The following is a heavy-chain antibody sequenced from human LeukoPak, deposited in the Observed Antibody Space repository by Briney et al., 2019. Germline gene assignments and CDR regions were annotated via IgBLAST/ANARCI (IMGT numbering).Heavy chain of an antibody. J-gene: IGHJ5*02. Sequence: ASVKVSCKASGYTFTSYDINWVRQATGQGLEWMGWMNPNSGNTGYAQKFQGRVTITADESTSTAYMELSSLRSEDTAVYYCARETSNWFDPWGQGTLVTVSS. CDR2: MNPNSGNT. CDR3: ARETSNWFDP. V-gene: IGHV1-8*01. CDR1: GYTFTSYD.